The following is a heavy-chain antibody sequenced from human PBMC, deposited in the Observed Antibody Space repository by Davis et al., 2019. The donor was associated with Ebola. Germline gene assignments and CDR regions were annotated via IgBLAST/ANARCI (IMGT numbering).Heavy chain of an antibody. V-gene: IGHV3-7*01. CDR1: GFTVSSNY. CDR3: ARGYSSLGFDY. D-gene: IGHD6-13*01. CDR2: IKQDGSEK. Sequence: GGSLRLSCAASGFTVSSNYMSWVRQAPGKGLEWVANIKQDGSEKYYVDSVKGRFTISRDNAKNSLYLQMNSLRAEDTAVYYCARGYSSLGFDYWGQGTLVTVSS. J-gene: IGHJ4*02.